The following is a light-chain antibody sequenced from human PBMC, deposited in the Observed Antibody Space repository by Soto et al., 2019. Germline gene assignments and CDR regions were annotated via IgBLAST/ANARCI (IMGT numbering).Light chain of an antibody. CDR1: QSISSY. CDR3: QQSHSTPRT. J-gene: IGKJ1*01. CDR2: AAS. Sequence: DIQMTQSPSSLSASVGDRVTITCRASQSISSYLNWYQQKPGKAPKLLIYAASSLQSGVPSRFSGSGSGTDFTLTIRSMHTEDFANYSCQQSHSTPRTFGQGTKVDIK. V-gene: IGKV1-39*01.